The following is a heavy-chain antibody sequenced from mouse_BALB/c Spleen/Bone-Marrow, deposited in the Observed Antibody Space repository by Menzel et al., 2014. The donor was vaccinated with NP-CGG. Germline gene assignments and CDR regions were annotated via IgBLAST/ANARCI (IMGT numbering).Heavy chain of an antibody. CDR1: GYTFTDYN. Sequence: EVKLMESGPELVKPGASVKISCRASGYTFTDYNMHWVKQSHGESLEWIGYIYPYSGNTAYNQRFKNKATLTVDNSSSTAHVELRSLTSEDSAVYYCARFDDDYWGFAHWGQGTLVTVSA. V-gene: IGHV1S29*02. CDR3: ARFDDDYWGFAH. D-gene: IGHD2-3*01. CDR2: IYPYSGNT. J-gene: IGHJ3*01.